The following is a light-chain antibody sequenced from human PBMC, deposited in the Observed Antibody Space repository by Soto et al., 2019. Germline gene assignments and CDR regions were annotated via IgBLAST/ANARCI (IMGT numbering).Light chain of an antibody. Sequence: QSVLTQPPSVSGSPGQSVAISCTGTSSDVGSFNRVSWYQQPPGTAPKLIISEVSNRPSGVPDRFSGSKSGNTASLTISGLQVEHEADYYCSSYTITNTYVFGTGTKVTVL. CDR3: SSYTITNTYV. J-gene: IGLJ1*01. CDR2: EVS. CDR1: SSDVGSFNR. V-gene: IGLV2-18*02.